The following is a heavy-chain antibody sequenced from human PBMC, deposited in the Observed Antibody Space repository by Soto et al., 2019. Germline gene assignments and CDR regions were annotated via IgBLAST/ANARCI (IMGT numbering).Heavy chain of an antibody. CDR3: ERDFGGKRSYYDCSAYDYYFDY. Sequence: ASVKVACKASGYTFTSYGISWVRQAPGQGLERMGWISTYNGNTKDAQKLQGRVTMTTDTSTSKVYTELRSLRSDDTDVYYCERDFGGKRSYYDCSAYDYYFDYWGQGTLFTVSS. J-gene: IGHJ4*02. D-gene: IGHD3-22*01. CDR2: ISTYNGNT. CDR1: GYTFTSYG. V-gene: IGHV1-18*01.